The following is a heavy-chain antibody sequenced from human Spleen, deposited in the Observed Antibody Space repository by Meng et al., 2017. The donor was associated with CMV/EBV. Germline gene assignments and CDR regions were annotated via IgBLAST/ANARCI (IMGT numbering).Heavy chain of an antibody. V-gene: IGHV3-43*01. Sequence: GGSLRLSCAASGFTFDDYTMHWVRQLPGKGLEWVSLISWDGRSTSYADFVKGRFTISRDNSKNSLYLQLNSLRTEDTAFYYCVRDPGHCYTSGCYYLVYWGQGTLVTVSS. CDR1: GFTFDDYT. J-gene: IGHJ4*02. D-gene: IGHD3-16*02. CDR2: ISWDGRST. CDR3: VRDPGHCYTSGCYYLVY.